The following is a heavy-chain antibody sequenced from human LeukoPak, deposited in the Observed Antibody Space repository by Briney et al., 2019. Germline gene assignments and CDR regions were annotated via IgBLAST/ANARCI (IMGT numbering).Heavy chain of an antibody. J-gene: IGHJ4*02. Sequence: GGSLRLSCAASGFTVSSNYMSWVRQAPGKGLEWVSVIYSGGSTYHADSVKGRFTISRDNSKNTLYLQMNSLRAEDTAVYYCKGFGELLPYYFDYWGRGTLVTVSS. D-gene: IGHD3-10*01. V-gene: IGHV3-66*01. CDR1: GFTVSSNY. CDR3: KGFGELLPYYFDY. CDR2: IYSGGST.